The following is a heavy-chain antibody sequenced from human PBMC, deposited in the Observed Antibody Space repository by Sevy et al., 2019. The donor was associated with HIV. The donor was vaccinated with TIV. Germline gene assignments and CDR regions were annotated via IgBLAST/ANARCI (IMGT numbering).Heavy chain of an antibody. CDR3: ARIGYYDHLSEGFDD. J-gene: IGHJ5*02. Sequence: SETLSLTCTVSGDSISNYYWSWIRQPAGKGLQWIGRIYSSGNTTYNPSLKSRVTMSVDTSKNQFSLRLSSVTAADTAIYYCARIGYYDHLSEGFDDWGRGALVTVSS. CDR2: IYSSGNT. CDR1: GDSISNYY. V-gene: IGHV4-4*07. D-gene: IGHD3-16*01.